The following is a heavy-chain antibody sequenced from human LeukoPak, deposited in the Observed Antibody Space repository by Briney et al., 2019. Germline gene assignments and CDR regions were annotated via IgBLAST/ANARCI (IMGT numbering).Heavy chain of an antibody. CDR1: GFTVSSNY. Sequence: PGGSLRLSCAASGFTVSSNYMSWVRQAPGKGLEWVSVIYSGGSTYYADSVKGRFTISRDNSKNTLYLQMNSLRAEDTAVYYCARPSFYGDSSSDYWGQGTLVTVSS. D-gene: IGHD4-17*01. J-gene: IGHJ4*02. V-gene: IGHV3-66*02. CDR2: IYSGGST. CDR3: ARPSFYGDSSSDY.